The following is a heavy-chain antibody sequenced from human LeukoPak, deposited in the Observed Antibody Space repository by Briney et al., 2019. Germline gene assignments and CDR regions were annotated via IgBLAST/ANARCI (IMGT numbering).Heavy chain of an antibody. CDR1: GGTFSSYA. CDR2: IIPIFGTA. J-gene: IGHJ1*01. Sequence: SVKVSCKASGGTFSSYAISWVRQDAGQGLEWRGGIIPIFGTAKYAQKFQGRVTITADESTSTAYMELSSLRSEDTAVYYCARDPEYSSSWYEYFQHWGQGTLVTVSS. CDR3: ARDPEYSSSWYEYFQH. V-gene: IGHV1-69*13. D-gene: IGHD6-13*01.